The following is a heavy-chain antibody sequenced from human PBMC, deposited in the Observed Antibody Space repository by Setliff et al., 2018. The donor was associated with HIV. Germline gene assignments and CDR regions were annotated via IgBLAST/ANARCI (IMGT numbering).Heavy chain of an antibody. CDR2: MNPNSGNT. V-gene: IGHV1-8*02. CDR1: GYTFTAYG. CDR3: ARGRARELFDWCY. J-gene: IGHJ4*02. Sequence: ASVKVSCKPAGYTFTAYGLSWVRQATGQGLGWMGWMNPNSGNTGYAQKFQGRVTMTRNTTISTAYMELSSLRSEDTAVYYCARGRARELFDWCYWGQGTLVTVSS. D-gene: IGHD3-10*01.